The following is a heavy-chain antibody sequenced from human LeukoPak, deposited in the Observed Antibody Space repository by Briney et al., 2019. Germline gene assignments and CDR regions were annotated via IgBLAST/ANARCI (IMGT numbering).Heavy chain of an antibody. V-gene: IGHV3-30*18. Sequence: GRSLRLSCAASGFTFRGFGMHWVRQAPGKGLEWVTVISYEGGNKYYADSVKGRFTISRDNSKNTLYLQMNSLRAEDTAIYYCAKERGDTYGHELFDYWGQGTLVTVSS. CDR1: GFTFRGFG. CDR2: ISYEGGNK. D-gene: IGHD5-18*01. J-gene: IGHJ4*02. CDR3: AKERGDTYGHELFDY.